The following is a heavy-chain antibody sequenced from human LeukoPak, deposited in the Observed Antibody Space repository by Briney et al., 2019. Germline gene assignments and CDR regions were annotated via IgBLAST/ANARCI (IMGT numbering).Heavy chain of an antibody. CDR3: ARGPTRYSSSSLYFDY. J-gene: IGHJ4*02. V-gene: IGHV4-38-2*02. CDR2: IYHSGST. Sequence: PSETLSLTCTVSGYSISSGYYWGWLRQPPGKGLEWIGRIYHSGSTYYNASLKSRVTISVDTSKNQISLKLISVTAADTAVYYCARGPTRYSSSSLYFDYWGQGTLVTVSS. CDR1: GYSISSGYY. D-gene: IGHD6-6*01.